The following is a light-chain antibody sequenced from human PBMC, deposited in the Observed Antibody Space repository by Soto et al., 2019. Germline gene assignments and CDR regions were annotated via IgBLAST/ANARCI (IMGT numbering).Light chain of an antibody. Sequence: HSVLTQPAAVSGSPGQTITISCLGSNSDIGSYNLVSWYRQHPGNVPKLLIYEGSRRPSGISNRFSGSKSANTASLTISGLQAEDEADYYCYSKIAGGSFVFGTGTKVTVL. V-gene: IGLV2-23*01. CDR1: NSDIGSYNL. J-gene: IGLJ1*01. CDR2: EGS. CDR3: YSKIAGGSFV.